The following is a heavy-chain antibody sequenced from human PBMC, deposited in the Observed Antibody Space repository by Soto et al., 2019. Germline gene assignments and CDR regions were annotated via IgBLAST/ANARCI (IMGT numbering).Heavy chain of an antibody. CDR3: ARVLTGRWNWFDP. CDR1: GFTFSSYW. V-gene: IGHV3-74*01. CDR2: LNSDGSRK. Sequence: EVQLVESGGGLVQPGESLRLSCAASGFTFSSYWMHWVRQAPGKRLVWVSRLNSDGSRKNYADSGKGRFTVSRDNAKNTKYLQMNSLRAEDTAVYYCARVLTGRWNWFDPGGEGTLVTVSS. J-gene: IGHJ5*02. D-gene: IGHD1-26*01.